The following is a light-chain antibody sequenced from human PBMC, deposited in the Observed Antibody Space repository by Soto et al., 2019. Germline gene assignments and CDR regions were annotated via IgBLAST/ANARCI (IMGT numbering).Light chain of an antibody. J-gene: IGLJ1*01. CDR3: SSYAGITPYV. Sequence: QSPLTQPPSASLSPGQSVTISCTGTSSDVGGYTYVSWYQQHPGKAPKLMIYEVSKRPSGVPDRFSGSKSGNTASLTVSGLQAEDEADYYCSSYAGITPYVFGTGTKV. V-gene: IGLV2-8*01. CDR2: EVS. CDR1: SSDVGGYTY.